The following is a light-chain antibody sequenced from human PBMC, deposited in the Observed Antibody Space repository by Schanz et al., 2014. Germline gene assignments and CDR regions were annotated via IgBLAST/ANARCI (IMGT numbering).Light chain of an antibody. CDR1: QSTSNY. CDR3: QQSYSTPST. Sequence: DIQMTQSPSSLSASVGDRVTITCRASQSTSNYLNWYQQKPGKAPKLLIYAASSLQSGVPSRFSGSGSGTDFTLTISSLQPEDFATYYCQQSYSTPSTFGPGTKVDIK. J-gene: IGKJ3*01. CDR2: AAS. V-gene: IGKV1-39*01.